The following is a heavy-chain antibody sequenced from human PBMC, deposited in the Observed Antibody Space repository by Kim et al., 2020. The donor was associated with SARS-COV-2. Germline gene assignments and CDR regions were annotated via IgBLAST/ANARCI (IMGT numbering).Heavy chain of an antibody. Sequence: ASVKVSCKASGHTLSTYAMHWVRQAPGQRLEWMGWTNGGNGYTRIIQNFQGRVTFTRDTTASTVYMELSSLKFEDTAVYYCARETLNSGNWDVWGQGTTVTVSS. D-gene: IGHD3-10*01. CDR3: ARETLNSGNWDV. CDR1: GHTLSTYA. J-gene: IGHJ6*02. CDR2: TNGGNGYT. V-gene: IGHV1-3*01.